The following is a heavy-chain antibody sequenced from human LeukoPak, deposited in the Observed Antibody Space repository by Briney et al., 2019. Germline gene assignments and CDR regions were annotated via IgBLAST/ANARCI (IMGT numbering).Heavy chain of an antibody. J-gene: IGHJ4*02. D-gene: IGHD3-9*01. CDR3: AREPEDYDIYPPFDY. CDR1: GYSFTSHY. Sequence: ASVKVSCKASGYSFTSHYMHWVRQAPGQGLEWMGLINPRGTATRYAESFQGRVTMTRDMSTSTVYMELSSLRSEDTAVYYCAREPEDYDIYPPFDYWGQGTLVTVSS. CDR2: INPRGTAT. V-gene: IGHV1-46*01.